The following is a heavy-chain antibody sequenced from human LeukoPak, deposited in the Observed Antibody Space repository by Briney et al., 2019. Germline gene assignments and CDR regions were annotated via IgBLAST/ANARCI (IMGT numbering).Heavy chain of an antibody. J-gene: IGHJ4*02. D-gene: IGHD3-3*01. CDR3: ARAGDFWSGLDY. V-gene: IGHV4-34*01. CDR1: GGSFSGYF. CDR2: INHSGST. Sequence: SETLSLTCAVYGGSFSGYFWSWIRQPPGKGLEWIGEINHSGSTNYNPSLKSRVTISVDTSKNQFSLKLSSVTAADTAVYYCARAGDFWSGLDYWGQGTLVTVSS.